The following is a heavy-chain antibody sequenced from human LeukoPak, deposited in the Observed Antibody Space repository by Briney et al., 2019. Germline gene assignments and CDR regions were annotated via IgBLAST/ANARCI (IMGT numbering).Heavy chain of an antibody. D-gene: IGHD2-2*01. Sequence: GGSLRLSCAASGFTFSSYGMHWVRQAPGKGLEWVAVIWYDGSNKYYADSVKGRFTISRDNSKNTLYLQMNSLRAEDTAVYYCAKIPSGPAVFRYYFDYWGQGTLVTVSS. J-gene: IGHJ4*02. V-gene: IGHV3-33*06. CDR1: GFTFSSYG. CDR2: IWYDGSNK. CDR3: AKIPSGPAVFRYYFDY.